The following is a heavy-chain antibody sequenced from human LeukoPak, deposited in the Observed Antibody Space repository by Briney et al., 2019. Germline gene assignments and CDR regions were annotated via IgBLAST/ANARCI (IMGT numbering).Heavy chain of an antibody. J-gene: IGHJ4*02. Sequence: GGSLRLSCAASGFNFSNNLLHWVRQAPGKGLEWVAVSSFDGTKKYYADSVKGRFVISGDNSKNTLYLQMNSLRAEDTAAYYCARVGNSSGWHDAFGYFDSWGQGVLVTFSS. CDR3: ARVGNSSGWHDAFGYFDS. V-gene: IGHV3-30*09. D-gene: IGHD6-19*01. CDR1: GFNFSNNL. CDR2: SSFDGTKK.